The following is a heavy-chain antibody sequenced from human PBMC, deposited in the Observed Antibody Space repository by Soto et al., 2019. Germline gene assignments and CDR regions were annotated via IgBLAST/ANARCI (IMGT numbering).Heavy chain of an antibody. Sequence: PSGTLSLTCSVSGGSVRSGNHFWNWIRQPPGRGLEWLGYMYYTGVTNYNPSLKSRVSMSVDTSKDQLSLTLTSLTAADTAVYYCARGGEPLGYYGLDVWGQGTTVTVSS. CDR1: GGSVRSGNHF. V-gene: IGHV4-61*01. CDR3: ARGGEPLGYYGLDV. J-gene: IGHJ6*02. CDR2: MYYTGVT.